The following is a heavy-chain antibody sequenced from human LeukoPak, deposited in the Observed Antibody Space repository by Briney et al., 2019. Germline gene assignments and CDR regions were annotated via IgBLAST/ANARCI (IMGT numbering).Heavy chain of an antibody. Sequence: GGSLRLSCAASGFTFSSYWMSWVRQAPGKGLEWVANIKQDGSEKYYVDSVKGRFTISRDNSKNTLYLQMNSLRAEDTAVYYCAKTTMSTLFDPWGQGTLVTVSS. CDR1: GFTFSSYW. V-gene: IGHV3-7*05. CDR3: AKTTMSTLFDP. J-gene: IGHJ5*02. CDR2: IKQDGSEK. D-gene: IGHD3-22*01.